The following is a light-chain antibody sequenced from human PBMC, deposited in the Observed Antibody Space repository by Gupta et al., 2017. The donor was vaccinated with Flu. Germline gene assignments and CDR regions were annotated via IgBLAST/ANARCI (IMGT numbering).Light chain of an antibody. V-gene: IGKV1-39*01. CDR1: RRINNY. J-gene: IGKJ4*01. CDR2: VAS. CDR3: QQRDSTPLT. Sequence: DIQMIQSPSSLSASVGDRVTMTCRAGRRINNYLNWYQQKPGKAPKLLIYVASRAEKGVPSRFSGSDSGVDFTLTISRRQRDNFATYYFQQRDSTPLTFGGGTKVDTK.